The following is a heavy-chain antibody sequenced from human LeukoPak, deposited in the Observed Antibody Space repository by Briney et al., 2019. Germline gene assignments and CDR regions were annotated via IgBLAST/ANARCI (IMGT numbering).Heavy chain of an antibody. Sequence: GGSLRLSCAASGFTFSNYWMSWVRQAPGKGLEWVANIKYDGSEKYYVDSVRGRFTISRDNAKNSLYLQMNSLRPEDTAVYYCARGGWKPVDYWGQGTLVTVSS. CDR2: IKYDGSEK. J-gene: IGHJ4*02. CDR1: GFTFSNYW. CDR3: ARGGWKPVDY. D-gene: IGHD1-1*01. V-gene: IGHV3-7*05.